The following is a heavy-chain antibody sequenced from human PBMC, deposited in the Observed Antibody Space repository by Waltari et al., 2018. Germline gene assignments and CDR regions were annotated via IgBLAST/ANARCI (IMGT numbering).Heavy chain of an antibody. V-gene: IGHV3-21*01. CDR2: ISSSSSYI. Sequence: EVQLVESGGGLVKPGGSLRLSCAASGFTFSSYSMNWVRQAPGKGLEVVSSISSSSSYIDYADSVKGRFTISRDNAKNSLYLQMNSLRAEDTAVYYCARWEQQLHDYYFDYWGQGTLVTVSS. D-gene: IGHD6-13*01. CDR3: ARWEQQLHDYYFDY. J-gene: IGHJ4*02. CDR1: GFTFSSYS.